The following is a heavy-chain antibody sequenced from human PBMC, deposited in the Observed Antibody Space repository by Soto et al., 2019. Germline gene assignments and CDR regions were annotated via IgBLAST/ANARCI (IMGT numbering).Heavy chain of an antibody. CDR2: INGDGSET. J-gene: IGHJ4*02. Sequence: GGSLRLSCAASGFTFTTHWMHWVRQVPEKGLAWVARINGDGSETTYADSVRGRPTIFRDNAKNILYLQLNNLRVEDTAVYYCAADSHHDGTVAGDYWGQGTLVTVSS. D-gene: IGHD3-22*01. CDR1: GFTFTTHW. CDR3: AADSHHDGTVAGDY. V-gene: IGHV3-74*01.